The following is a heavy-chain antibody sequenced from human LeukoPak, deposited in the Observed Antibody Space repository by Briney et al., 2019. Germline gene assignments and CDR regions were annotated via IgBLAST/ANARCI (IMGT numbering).Heavy chain of an antibody. Sequence: GGSLRLSCAASGFTFTSYDMSWVRQAPGKGLEWVSAISGSGGSSYYADSVKGRFTISRDNSKNTLYLQMNSLRAEDTAVYYCAKDSSSGTYFGYWGQGTLVTVSS. CDR2: ISGSGGSS. V-gene: IGHV3-23*01. J-gene: IGHJ4*02. D-gene: IGHD3-22*01. CDR1: GFTFTSYD. CDR3: AKDSSSGTYFGY.